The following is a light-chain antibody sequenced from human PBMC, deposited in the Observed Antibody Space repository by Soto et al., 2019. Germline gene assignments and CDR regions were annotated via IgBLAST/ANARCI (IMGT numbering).Light chain of an antibody. Sequence: DIVMTQSPPSLSGAPGGPASISCRSIQSGLHSDGYTYVHWYVQRPGQSPQLLIYLGSNRASGVPDRLSGSGSGTDFTLKISKVESEDVGIYYCMQVLHTPFSFGPGTKVDIK. CDR1: QSGLHSDGYTY. J-gene: IGKJ3*01. V-gene: IGKV2-28*01. CDR3: MQVLHTPFS. CDR2: LGS.